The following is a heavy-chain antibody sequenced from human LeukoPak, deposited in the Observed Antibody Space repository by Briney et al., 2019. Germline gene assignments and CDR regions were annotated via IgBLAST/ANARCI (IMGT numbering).Heavy chain of an antibody. J-gene: IGHJ4*02. CDR2: ISAYNGNT. CDR3: ARGSEGYYDSSGYPT. V-gene: IGHV1-18*01. D-gene: IGHD3-22*01. CDR1: GYTFTSYG. Sequence: ASVKVSCKASGYTFTSYGISWVRQAPGPGLEWMGWISAYNGNTNYAQKLQGRVTMTTDTSTSTAYMELRSLRSDDTAVYYCARGSEGYYDSSGYPTWGQGTLVTVSS.